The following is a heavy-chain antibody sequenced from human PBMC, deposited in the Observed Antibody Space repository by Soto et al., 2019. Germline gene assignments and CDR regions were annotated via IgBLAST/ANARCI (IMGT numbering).Heavy chain of an antibody. CDR3: ARHIVEYSSSNFDY. J-gene: IGHJ4*02. D-gene: IGHD6-6*01. Sequence: QVQLQQWGAGLLKPSETLSLTCAVYGGSFSGYYWSWIRQPPGKGLEWIGEINHSGSTNYNPSLKRRVTISVDTSKNQFSLKLSSVTAADTAVYYCARHIVEYSSSNFDYWGQGTLVTVSS. CDR2: INHSGST. V-gene: IGHV4-34*01. CDR1: GGSFSGYY.